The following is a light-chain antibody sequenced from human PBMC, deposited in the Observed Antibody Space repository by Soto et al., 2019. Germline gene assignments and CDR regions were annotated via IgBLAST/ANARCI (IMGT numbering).Light chain of an antibody. V-gene: IGKV1-39*01. CDR2: APS. J-gene: IGKJ3*01. Sequence: DLQMTQSPSSLSASVGDGVTITCRASQSVITHLNWYQQKPGKAPKLLIHAPSGLQRGVPSRFSGSGSGTDFTLTISSLQPEDSATYYCQQGFTTPFTFGPGTRLDIQ. CDR3: QQGFTTPFT. CDR1: QSVITH.